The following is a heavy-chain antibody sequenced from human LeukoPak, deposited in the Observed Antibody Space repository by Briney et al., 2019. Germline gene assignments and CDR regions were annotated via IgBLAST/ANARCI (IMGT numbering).Heavy chain of an antibody. D-gene: IGHD2-2*02. CDR3: ARDGDIVVVPAAIGFDY. CDR2: IKQDGSEK. CDR1: GFTFSSYW. J-gene: IGHJ4*02. V-gene: IGHV3-7*01. Sequence: GGSLRLSCAASGFTFSSYWMSWVRQAPGKGLEWVVNIKQDGSEKYYVDSVKGRFTISRDNAKSSLYLQMNSLRAEDTAVYYCARDGDIVVVPAAIGFDYWGQGTLVTVSS.